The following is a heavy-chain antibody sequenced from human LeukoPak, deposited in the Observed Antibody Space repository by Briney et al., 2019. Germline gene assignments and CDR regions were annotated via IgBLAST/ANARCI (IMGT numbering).Heavy chain of an antibody. CDR3: ARAALRSPLTYFDY. J-gene: IGHJ4*02. V-gene: IGHV4-59*12. Sequence: SETLSLTCTVSGGSISSYYWSWIRQPPGKGLEWIGYIYYSGSTYYNPSLKSRVTISVDTSKNQFSLKLSSVTAADTAVYYCARAALRSPLTYFDYWGQGTLVTVSS. CDR2: IYYSGST. D-gene: IGHD5-12*01. CDR1: GGSISSYY.